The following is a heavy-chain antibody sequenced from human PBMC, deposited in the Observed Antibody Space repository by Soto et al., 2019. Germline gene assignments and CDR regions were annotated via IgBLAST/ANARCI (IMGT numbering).Heavy chain of an antibody. J-gene: IGHJ4*02. CDR2: INSDGTST. Sequence: RRISQAPGKGLVWVSRINSDGTSTNYADSVKGRFTISRDNTKNTLYLQMNSLGAEDTALYYCAIDLTGSVFDYWGQGTLVTVSS. V-gene: IGHV3-74*01. CDR3: AIDLTGSVFDY. D-gene: IGHD7-27*01.